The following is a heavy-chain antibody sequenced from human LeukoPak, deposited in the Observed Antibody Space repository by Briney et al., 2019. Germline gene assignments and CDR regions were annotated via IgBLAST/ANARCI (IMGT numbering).Heavy chain of an antibody. CDR3: ARTSNYWPPYFDY. Sequence: SETLSLTCTVSGGSIRSDFWSWIRQPPGKGLEWIGYVYYSGSTNYSPSLNSRVTISIDTSKNKFSLKLTSVTAADTAVYYCARTSNYWPPYFDYWGQGALVTVSS. CDR2: VYYSGST. D-gene: IGHD1-1*01. CDR1: GGSIRSDF. V-gene: IGHV4-59*01. J-gene: IGHJ4*02.